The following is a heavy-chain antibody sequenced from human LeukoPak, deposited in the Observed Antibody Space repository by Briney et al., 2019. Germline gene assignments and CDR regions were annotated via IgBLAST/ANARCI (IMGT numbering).Heavy chain of an antibody. J-gene: IGHJ6*02. Sequence: GGSLRLSCAASGFTLSGFGMHWVRQAPGKGLEWVAVISYDGSNKYSADSVKGRFTISRDNSKNTLYLQMNSLRAEDTAVYYCAKDRYGSGSDIYYGMDVWGQGTTVTVSS. CDR2: ISYDGSNK. CDR1: GFTLSGFG. V-gene: IGHV3-30*18. CDR3: AKDRYGSGSDIYYGMDV. D-gene: IGHD3-10*01.